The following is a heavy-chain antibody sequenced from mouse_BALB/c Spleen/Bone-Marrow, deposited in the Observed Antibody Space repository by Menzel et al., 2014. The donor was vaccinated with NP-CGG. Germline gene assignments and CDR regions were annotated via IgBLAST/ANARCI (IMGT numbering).Heavy chain of an antibody. J-gene: IGHJ2*01. V-gene: IGHV1S81*02. CDR2: INPSNGGT. CDR1: GYTFTSYY. CDR3: TRGRTWDFDY. D-gene: IGHD4-1*01. Sequence: VQLVESGAELVKPGASVKLSCKASGYTFTSYYMYWVKQRPGQGLEWIGEINPSNGGTNFNEKFKSRATLTADKSSSTAYMQLSSLTSEDSAVYYCTRGRTWDFDYWGQGTTLTVSS.